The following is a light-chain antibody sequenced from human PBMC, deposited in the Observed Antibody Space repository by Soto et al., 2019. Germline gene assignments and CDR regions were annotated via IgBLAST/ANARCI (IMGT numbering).Light chain of an antibody. V-gene: IGKV3-15*01. CDR1: QSISSN. Sequence: EIVMTQSPATLSVSPGERATLSCWTSQSISSNLAWYQQKLGQAPRLLIYGASTRATGIPARFSGSGSGTEFTLTISGLLSEDFAVYYCQQCNNWPYTFGQGTKLEIK. J-gene: IGKJ2*01. CDR3: QQCNNWPYT. CDR2: GAS.